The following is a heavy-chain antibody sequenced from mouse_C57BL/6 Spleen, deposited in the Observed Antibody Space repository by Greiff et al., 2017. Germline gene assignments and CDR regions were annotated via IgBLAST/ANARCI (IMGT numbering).Heavy chain of an antibody. D-gene: IGHD4-1*01. CDR1: GYTFTSYW. CDR3: ALKGDWDGYFDV. V-gene: IGHV1-55*01. J-gene: IGHJ1*03. CDR2: IYPGSGST. Sequence: QVQLQQSGAELVKPGASVKMSCKASGYTFTSYWITWVKPRPGQGLEWIGDIYPGSGSTNYNEKFKSKATLTVDTSSSTAYMQLSSLTSEDSAVYYCALKGDWDGYFDVWGTGTTVTVSS.